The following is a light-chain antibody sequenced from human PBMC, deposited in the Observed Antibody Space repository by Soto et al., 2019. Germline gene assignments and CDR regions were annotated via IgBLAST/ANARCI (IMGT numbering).Light chain of an antibody. CDR1: SSDVGGYNY. CDR2: EVS. V-gene: IGLV2-14*01. J-gene: IGLJ1*01. Sequence: QSALTQPASVSGSPGQSITISCTGTSSDVGGYNYVSRYQQHPDKAPKLMIYEVSNRPSGVSNRFSGSKSGNTASLTISGLQAEDEADYYCSSYTSSSTLEVFGTGTKVTVL. CDR3: SSYTSSSTLEV.